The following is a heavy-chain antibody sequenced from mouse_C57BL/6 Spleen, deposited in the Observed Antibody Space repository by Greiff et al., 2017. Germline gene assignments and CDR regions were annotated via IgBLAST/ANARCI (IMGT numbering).Heavy chain of an antibody. CDR1: GYTFTDYE. V-gene: IGHV1-15*01. D-gene: IGHD1-1*01. CDR3: TRSRGSSYGYAMDY. CDR2: IDPETGGT. Sequence: VQLQESGAELVRPGASVTLSCKASGYTFTDYEMHWVKQTPVHGLEWIGAIDPETGGTAYNQKFKGKAILTADKSSSTAYMELRSLTSEDSAVYYCTRSRGSSYGYAMDYWGQGTSVTVSS. J-gene: IGHJ4*01.